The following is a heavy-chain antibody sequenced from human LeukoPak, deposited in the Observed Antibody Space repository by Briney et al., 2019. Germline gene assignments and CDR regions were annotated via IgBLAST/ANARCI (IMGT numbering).Heavy chain of an antibody. J-gene: IGHJ4*02. D-gene: IGHD3-10*01. V-gene: IGHV4-31*03. CDR2: IYYSGST. CDR3: ARGSYYYGSGSHYYFDY. Sequence: PSETLSLTCTVSGGSISSGGYYWSWIRQHPGKGLEWIGYIYYSGSTYYNPSLKSRVTISVDTSKNQFSLKLSSVTAADTAVYYCARGSYYYGSGSHYYFDYWGQGTLVTVSS. CDR1: GGSISSGGYY.